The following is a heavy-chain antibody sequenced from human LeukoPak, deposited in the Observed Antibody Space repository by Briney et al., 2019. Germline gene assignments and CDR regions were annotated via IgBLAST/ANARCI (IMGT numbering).Heavy chain of an antibody. CDR2: INNDGTYT. CDR3: ARGGFYHGFDV. J-gene: IGHJ3*01. V-gene: IGHV3-74*01. Sequence: PGGSLRHSSAASRFTLRSFLLHAVRPAPGKGLVWVGSINNDGTYTIYADSVKGRFTVSRDNAKNTLYLQMNSLRVEDTAVYFCARGGFYHGFDVWCQGTVVTVSS. D-gene: IGHD5-12*01. CDR1: RFTLRSFL.